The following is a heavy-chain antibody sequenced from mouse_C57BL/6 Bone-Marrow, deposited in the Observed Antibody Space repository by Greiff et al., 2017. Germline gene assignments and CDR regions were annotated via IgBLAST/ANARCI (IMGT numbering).Heavy chain of an antibody. CDR3: ARCYDGTTGGFYAMDY. CDR1: GYTFTDYY. J-gene: IGHJ4*01. V-gene: IGHV1-26*01. D-gene: IGHD2-3*01. Sequence: EVQLQQSGPELVKPGASVKISCKASGYTFTDYYMNWVKQSHGKGLEWIGDINPKNGGTSYNQKFKGKATLTVDKSSSTAYMELRSLTSEDSAVYYCARCYDGTTGGFYAMDYWGQGTSVTVSS. CDR2: INPKNGGT.